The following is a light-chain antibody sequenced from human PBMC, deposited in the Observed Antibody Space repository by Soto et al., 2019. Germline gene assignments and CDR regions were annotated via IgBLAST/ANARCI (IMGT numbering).Light chain of an antibody. Sequence: EIVLTQSAGTLSLSLGETASLSCWASQSIVSNFLAWYQQRRGQPPRLLIYDSSRRASGIPARFTGSGSGTAFTLTISRVEPEDSAMYYCQQTFHSPRTFGQGTRLEL. CDR2: DSS. CDR1: QSIVSNF. J-gene: IGKJ2*01. CDR3: QQTFHSPRT. V-gene: IGKV3-20*01.